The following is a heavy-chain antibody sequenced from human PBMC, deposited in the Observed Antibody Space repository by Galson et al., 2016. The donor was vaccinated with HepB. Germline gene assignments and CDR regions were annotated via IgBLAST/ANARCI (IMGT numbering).Heavy chain of an antibody. D-gene: IGHD3-22*01. CDR1: GYNFTSYG. CDR3: ARDIRRITMIQVGRFDY. J-gene: IGHJ4*02. CDR2: SSAYNGKT. Sequence: QSGAEVKKPGASVKVSCKASGYNFTSYGISWVRQVPGQGLEWVGWSSAYNGKTNYAQNLQDRVTMTTDTSTNTAYMELRSLRSDDTAVYYCARDIRRITMIQVGRFDYWGQGTLVTVSS. V-gene: IGHV1-18*01.